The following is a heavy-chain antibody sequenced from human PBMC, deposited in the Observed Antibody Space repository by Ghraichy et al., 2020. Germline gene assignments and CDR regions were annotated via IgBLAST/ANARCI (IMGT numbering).Heavy chain of an antibody. CDR1: GYTFTSYD. CDR3: ARGPRIAVAGTPEGFDP. Sequence: ASVKVSCKASGYTFTSYDINWVRQATGQGLEWMGWMNPNSGNTGYAQKFQGRVTMTRNTSISTAYMELSSLRSEDTAVYYCARGPRIAVAGTPEGFDPWGQGTLVTVSS. CDR2: MNPNSGNT. J-gene: IGHJ5*02. V-gene: IGHV1-8*01. D-gene: IGHD6-19*01.